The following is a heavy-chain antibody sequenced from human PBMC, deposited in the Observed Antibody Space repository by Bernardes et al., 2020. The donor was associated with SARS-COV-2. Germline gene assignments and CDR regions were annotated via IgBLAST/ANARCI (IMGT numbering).Heavy chain of an antibody. J-gene: IGHJ3*02. CDR3: ARAEGGYSGYDLFLDAFDI. CDR1: GFSLSTSGMC. V-gene: IGHV2-70*01. D-gene: IGHD5-12*01. Sequence: SCPTLVKPTQTLTLTCTFSGFSLSTSGMCVSWIRQPPGKALEWLALIDWDDDKYYSTSLKTRLTISKDTSKNQVVLTMTNMDPVDTATYYCARAEGGYSGYDLFLDAFDICGQGTMVTVSS. CDR2: IDWDDDK.